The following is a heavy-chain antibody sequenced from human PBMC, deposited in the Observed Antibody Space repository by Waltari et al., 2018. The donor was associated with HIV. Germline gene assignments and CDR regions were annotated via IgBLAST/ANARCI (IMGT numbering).Heavy chain of an antibody. CDR2: IYYSGST. J-gene: IGHJ4*02. CDR3: ERVSYGSGGLDY. V-gene: IGHV4-39*07. CDR1: GGSISSSSYY. Sequence: QLQLQESGPGLVKPSETLSLTCTVPGGSISSSSYYWGWIRQPPGKGLEWIGSIYYSGSTYYNPSLKSRVTISVGTSKNQFALKLSSVTAAGTAVYYCERVSYGSGGLDYWGQGALVNVSS. D-gene: IGHD3-10*01.